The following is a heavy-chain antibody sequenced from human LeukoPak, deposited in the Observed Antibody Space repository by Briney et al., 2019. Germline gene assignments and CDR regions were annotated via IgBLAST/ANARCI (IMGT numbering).Heavy chain of an antibody. Sequence: ASVKVSCKASGGTFSSYAISWVRQAPGQGLEWMGGIIPIFGTANYAQKFQGRVTMTRDTSISTAYMELSRLRSDDTAVYYCARDTGRSFGVVIDWGQGTLVTVSS. CDR2: IIPIFGTA. CDR3: ARDTGRSFGVVID. CDR1: GGTFSSYA. V-gene: IGHV1-69*05. D-gene: IGHD3-3*01. J-gene: IGHJ4*02.